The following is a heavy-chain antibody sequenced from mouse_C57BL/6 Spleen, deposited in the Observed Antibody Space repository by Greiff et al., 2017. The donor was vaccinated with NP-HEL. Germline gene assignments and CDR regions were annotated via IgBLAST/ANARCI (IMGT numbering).Heavy chain of an antibody. CDR3: ARGGPIYDDYDGGEYYAMDD. CDR1: GYTFTSYW. V-gene: IGHV1-72*01. D-gene: IGHD2-4*01. J-gene: IGHJ4*01. CDR2: IDPNSGGT. Sequence: VQLQQPGAELVKPGASVKLSCKASGYTFTSYWMHWVQQRPGRGLEWIGRIDPNSGGTKYNEKFKSKATLTVDKPSSTAYMQLSSLTSEDSAVYYCARGGPIYDDYDGGEYYAMDDWGQGTSVTVSS.